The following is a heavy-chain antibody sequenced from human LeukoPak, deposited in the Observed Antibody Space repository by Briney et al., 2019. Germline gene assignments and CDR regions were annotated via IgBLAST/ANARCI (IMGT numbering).Heavy chain of an antibody. Sequence: GGSLRLSCGASGFTFSSYSMNWVRQAPGKGLEWVSSISSSSSYIYYADSVKGRFTISRDNAKNSLYLQMNSLRAEDTAVYYCARGGAAAAPNWFDPWGQGTLVTVSS. J-gene: IGHJ5*02. CDR1: GFTFSSYS. CDR3: ARGGAAAAPNWFDP. CDR2: ISSSSSYI. D-gene: IGHD6-13*01. V-gene: IGHV3-21*01.